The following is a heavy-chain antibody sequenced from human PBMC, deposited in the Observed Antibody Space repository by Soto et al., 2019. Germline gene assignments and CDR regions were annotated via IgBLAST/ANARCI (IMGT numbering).Heavy chain of an antibody. CDR3: ARGGIH. CDR1: GYTFNSHE. V-gene: IGHV3-48*03. Sequence: EVKLVESGGGSGQPGGSLRLSCVASGYTFNSHEMNWIRQTAGKGLEWISSISGSGTTKYADSVKGRFTISRDNAHKSIYLEMNSLRGEDTGVYYCARGGIHWGQGALVTVSS. CDR2: ISGSGTT. J-gene: IGHJ4*02. D-gene: IGHD6-13*01.